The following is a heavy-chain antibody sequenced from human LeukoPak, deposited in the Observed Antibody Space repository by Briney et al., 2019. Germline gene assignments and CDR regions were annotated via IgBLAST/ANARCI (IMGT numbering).Heavy chain of an antibody. J-gene: IGHJ4*02. Sequence: GALVKVSCRVSGYTLTELSMHWVRQAPGKGLEWMGGFDPEDGETIYAQKFQGRVTMTTDTSTSTAYMELRSLRSDDTAVYYCARGSSYYYDSSGYSYYFDYWGQGTLVTVSS. D-gene: IGHD3-22*01. CDR1: GYTLTELS. CDR2: FDPEDGET. CDR3: ARGSSYYYDSSGYSYYFDY. V-gene: IGHV1-24*01.